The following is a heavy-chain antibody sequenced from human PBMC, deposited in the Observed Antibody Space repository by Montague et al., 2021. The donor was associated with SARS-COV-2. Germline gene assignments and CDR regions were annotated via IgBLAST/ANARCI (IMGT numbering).Heavy chain of an antibody. V-gene: IGHV4-4*07. J-gene: IGHJ6*02. CDR1: GASVGTYY. Sequence: SETLSLTCTVSGASVGTYYWSWIRQSPGKKLEWMGRLYTTGSTYXXPSFKSRVTMSLDTSKNLFSLNLSSMTAADTAVYYCARDGADYSFAYYHEMDVWGQGIAVTVSS. D-gene: IGHD5-12*01. CDR2: LYTTGST. CDR3: ARDGADYSFAYYHEMDV.